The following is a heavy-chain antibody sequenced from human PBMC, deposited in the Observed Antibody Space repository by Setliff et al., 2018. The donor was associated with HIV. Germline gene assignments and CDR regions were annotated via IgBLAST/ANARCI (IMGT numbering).Heavy chain of an antibody. V-gene: IGHV2-5*01. CDR2: IYWNDDK. J-gene: IGHJ4*02. D-gene: IGHD2-8*02. CDR3: AHNRDHTGPYFYDY. CDR1: GFSLSTSGVG. Sequence: SGPTLVNPTQTLTLTCTFSGFSLSTSGVGVGWIRQPPGKALEWLALIYWNDDKRYSPSLKSRLTITKHTSKNQVVPTMTNMDAVDTATYYCAHNRDHTGPYFYDYWGQGTRVTVSS.